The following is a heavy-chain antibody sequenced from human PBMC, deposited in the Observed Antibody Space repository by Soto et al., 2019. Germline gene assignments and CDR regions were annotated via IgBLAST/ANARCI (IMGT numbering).Heavy chain of an antibody. CDR2: IWYDGSNK. Sequence: QVQLVESGGGVVQPGRSLRLSCAASGFTFSSYGMHWVRQAPGKGLEWVAVIWYDGSNKYYADSVKGRFTISRDNSKNTLYLQMNSRRAEDTAVYYCARARGVVTAIPVYWGQGTLVTVSS. CDR1: GFTFSSYG. V-gene: IGHV3-33*01. CDR3: ARARGVVTAIPVY. J-gene: IGHJ4*02. D-gene: IGHD2-21*02.